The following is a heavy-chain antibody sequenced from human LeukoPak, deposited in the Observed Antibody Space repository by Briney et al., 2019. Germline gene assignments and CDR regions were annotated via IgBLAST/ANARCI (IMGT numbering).Heavy chain of an antibody. J-gene: IGHJ4*02. CDR3: ARGTDCGGDCYSDY. CDR2: ISSSSSYI. V-gene: IGHV3-21*01. D-gene: IGHD2-21*02. Sequence: PGGSLGFSGPPSGFTFSTFAMNWAAQPQGKGLEWVSSISSSSSYIYYADSVKGRFTISRDNAKNSLYLQMNSLRAEDTAVYYCARGTDCGGDCYSDYWGQGTLVTVSS. CDR1: GFTFSTFA.